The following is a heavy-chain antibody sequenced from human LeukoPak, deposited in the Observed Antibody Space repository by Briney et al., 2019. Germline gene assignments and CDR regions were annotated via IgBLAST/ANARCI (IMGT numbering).Heavy chain of an antibody. CDR1: GFTFSSYS. J-gene: IGHJ5*02. CDR2: ISSSSSYI. Sequence: GGSLRLSCAASGFTFSSYSMNWVRQAPGKGLEWVSSISSSSSYICYADSVKGRFTISRDNAKNSLYLQMNSLRAEDTAVYYCARDGDGTSCSGFDPWGQGTLVTVSS. CDR3: ARDGDGTSCSGFDP. D-gene: IGHD2-2*01. V-gene: IGHV3-21*01.